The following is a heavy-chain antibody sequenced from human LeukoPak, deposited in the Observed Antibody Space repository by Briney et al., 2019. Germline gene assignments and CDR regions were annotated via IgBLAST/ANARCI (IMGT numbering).Heavy chain of an antibody. CDR3: VRDFSAVTTAYLHH. Sequence: WGSLRLSCAASGFTFSSYSMNWVRQAPGKGLEWVSSISSSSRHIYYADSVKGRFTIFRDDAKNSLFLQMDSLRVEDTAMYYCVRDFSAVTTAYLHHWGQGTLLTVSS. CDR1: GFTFSSYS. CDR2: ISSSSRHI. V-gene: IGHV3-21*04. J-gene: IGHJ1*01. D-gene: IGHD4-17*01.